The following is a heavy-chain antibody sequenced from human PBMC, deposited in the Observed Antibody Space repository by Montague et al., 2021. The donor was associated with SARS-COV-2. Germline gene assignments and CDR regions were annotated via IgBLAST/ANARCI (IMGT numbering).Heavy chain of an antibody. CDR1: GDSITSNYW. Sequence: SETLSLTCNVSGDSITSNYWWSWLRQPPGKGLEWIGEIYHTGSTNFNPSLKSRVTMSVDKSKKFFFLSLRSVTAADTATYYCARDGGQRFRAFESWGQGTLVTISS. D-gene: IGHD3-16*01. V-gene: IGHV4-4*02. CDR3: ARDGGQRFRAFES. J-gene: IGHJ4*02. CDR2: IYHTGST.